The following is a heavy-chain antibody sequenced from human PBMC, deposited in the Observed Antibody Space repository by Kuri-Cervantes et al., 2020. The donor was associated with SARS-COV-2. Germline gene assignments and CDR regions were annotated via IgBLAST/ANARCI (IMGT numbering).Heavy chain of an antibody. J-gene: IGHJ4*02. CDR3: ARCIAAAGTYFFDY. D-gene: IGHD6-13*01. V-gene: IGHV4-39*01. CDR1: GGSISSSSYY. CDR2: IYYSGST. Sequence: SETLSLTCTVSGGSISSSSYYWGWIRQPPGKGLEWIGSIYYSGSTYYNPSLKSRVTISVDTSKNQFSLKLSSVTAADTAVYYCARCIAAAGTYFFDYWGPGTLVTVSS.